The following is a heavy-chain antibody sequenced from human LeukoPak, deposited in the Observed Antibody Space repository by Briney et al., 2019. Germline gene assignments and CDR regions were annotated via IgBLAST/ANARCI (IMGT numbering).Heavy chain of an antibody. V-gene: IGHV3-64D*06. J-gene: IGHJ4*02. D-gene: IGHD1-26*01. CDR3: VKLSSTVGATYFDY. CDR1: GFTFTTSA. Sequence: SCKASGFTFTTSAMHWVRQAPGEELEYISGVTSDGGTTYHADSVKGRFTISRDNSKNTLYLQMSSLRVEDTAVYYCVKLSSTVGATYFDYWGQGTLVTVSS. CDR2: VTSDGGTT.